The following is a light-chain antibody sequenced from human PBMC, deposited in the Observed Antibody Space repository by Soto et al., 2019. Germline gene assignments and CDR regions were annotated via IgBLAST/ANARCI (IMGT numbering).Light chain of an antibody. J-gene: IGLJ1*01. Sequence: QSVLTQPPSASGTPGQRVTISCSGSISNIGSNTVNWYQQLPGTAPKLLIYSNNQRPSGVPDRFSGSKSGTSASLAISGLQSEDEADYYCAAWDDSSYVFGTGTKVTVL. CDR3: AAWDDSSYV. V-gene: IGLV1-44*01. CDR2: SNN. CDR1: ISNIGSNT.